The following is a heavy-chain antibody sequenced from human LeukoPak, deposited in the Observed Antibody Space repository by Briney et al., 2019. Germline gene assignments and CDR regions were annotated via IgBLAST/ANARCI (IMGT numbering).Heavy chain of an antibody. CDR1: GFTFGEYA. CDR3: TRSSSGDYYYYYGMDV. D-gene: IGHD4-17*01. J-gene: IGHJ6*04. V-gene: IGHV3-49*03. Sequence: SGGSLRLSCTASGFTFGEYAMSWFRQAPGKGLEWVGFIRSKAYGGTTEYAAAVKGRFTISRDDSKSIAYLQMNSLKTEDTAVYYCTRSSSGDYYYYYGMDVWGEGATVSVSS. CDR2: IRSKAYGGTT.